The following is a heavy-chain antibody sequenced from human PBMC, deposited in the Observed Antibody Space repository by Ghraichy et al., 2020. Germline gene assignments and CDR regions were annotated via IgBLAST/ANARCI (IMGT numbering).Heavy chain of an antibody. CDR2: ISGGGSVR. CDR3: ARDLSWGRRGNFDY. J-gene: IGHJ4*02. V-gene: IGHV3-48*03. CDR1: GFILSSYE. Sequence: GGSLRLSCAASGFILSSYEMNWVRQAPGEGLQWVSYISGGGSVRYYADSVKGRFTISRDNAKNSLYLQMNSLRVEDTAVYYCARDLSWGRRGNFDYRGQGTLVTVSS. D-gene: IGHD3-10*01.